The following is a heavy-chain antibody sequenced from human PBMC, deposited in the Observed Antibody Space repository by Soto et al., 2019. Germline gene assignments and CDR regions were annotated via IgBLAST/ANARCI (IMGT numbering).Heavy chain of an antibody. J-gene: IGHJ6*02. CDR1: GFTFSSYG. CDR3: ATEYYYGSGRGMDV. D-gene: IGHD3-10*01. Sequence: QVQLVESGGGVVRPGRSLRLSCAASGFTFSSYGMHWVRQAPGKGLEWVAVIWYDGSNKYYADSVKGRFTISRDNSKNTLYLQMNSLRAEDTAVYYCATEYYYGSGRGMDVWGQGTTVTVSS. V-gene: IGHV3-33*01. CDR2: IWYDGSNK.